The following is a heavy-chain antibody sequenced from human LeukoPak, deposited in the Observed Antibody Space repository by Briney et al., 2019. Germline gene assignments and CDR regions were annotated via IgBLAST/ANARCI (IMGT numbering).Heavy chain of an antibody. CDR2: ISYDGSNK. J-gene: IGHJ6*03. CDR3: AKGSKQVLFTRNHYMDV. D-gene: IGHD5/OR15-5a*01. CDR1: GFTFSSYA. Sequence: GGSLRLSCAVSGFTFSSYAMHWVRQAPGKGLEWVEVISYDGSNKYYADSVKGRFTISRDNSKNTLYLQMNSLRGEDTAVYYCAKGSKQVLFTRNHYMDVWGKGTTVTSSS. V-gene: IGHV3-30*04.